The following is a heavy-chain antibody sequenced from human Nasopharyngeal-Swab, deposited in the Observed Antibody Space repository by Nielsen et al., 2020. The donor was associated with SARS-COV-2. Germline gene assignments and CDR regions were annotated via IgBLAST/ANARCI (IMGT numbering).Heavy chain of an antibody. V-gene: IGHV4-61*01. CDR1: GASISSGSYY. Sequence: SETLSLTCTVSGASISSGSYYWSWILQPPGKGLEWIGYIYYSGSTNYNPSLKSRVTISVDTSKNQFSLKLSSVTAADTAVYYCARDSVGATDYYYYYMDVWGKGTTVTVSS. J-gene: IGHJ6*03. CDR3: ARDSVGATDYYYYYMDV. D-gene: IGHD1-26*01. CDR2: IYYSGST.